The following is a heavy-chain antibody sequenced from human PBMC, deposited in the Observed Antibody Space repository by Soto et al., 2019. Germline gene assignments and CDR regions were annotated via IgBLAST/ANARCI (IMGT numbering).Heavy chain of an antibody. D-gene: IGHD2-8*01. J-gene: IGHJ5*02. CDR2: ISGSGGST. CDR1: GFTFSSYA. Sequence: PGGALRLSCAASGFTFSSYAMSWVRQAPGKGLEWVSAISGSGGSTYYADSVKGRFTISRDNFKNTLYLEMNSLRAGDSAVYFCARYQMVYAISGGWFDPWGQGTLVTVSS. V-gene: IGHV3-23*01. CDR3: ARYQMVYAISGGWFDP.